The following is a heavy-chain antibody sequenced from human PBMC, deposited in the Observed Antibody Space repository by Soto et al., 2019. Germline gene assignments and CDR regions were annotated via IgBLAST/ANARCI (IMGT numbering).Heavy chain of an antibody. CDR3: ARSPQRINLARGLLGSWFDS. CDR1: GGSLSGNF. CDR2: VKQSGST. V-gene: IGHV4-34*01. D-gene: IGHD3-10*01. J-gene: IGHJ5*01. Sequence: PSETLSLTCAVYGGSLSGNFWGWIRQPPGKGLEWIGEVKQSGSTNYNPSLKSRVTISVDTSRSQISLKVNSVTAADTAVYYCARSPQRINLARGLLGSWFDSWGQGIPVTVSS.